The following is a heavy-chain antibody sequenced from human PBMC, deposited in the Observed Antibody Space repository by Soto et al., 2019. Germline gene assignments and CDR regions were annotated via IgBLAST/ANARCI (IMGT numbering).Heavy chain of an antibody. D-gene: IGHD3-16*01. CDR2: IYYSGST. CDR1: GGSISSGGYY. CDR3: AREFRGIITSDNWFDP. J-gene: IGHJ5*02. V-gene: IGHV4-31*03. Sequence: SETLSLTCTVSGGSISSGGYYWSWIRQHPGKGLEWIGYIYYSGSTYYNPSLKSRVTISVDTSKNQFSLKLSSVTAADTAVYYCAREFRGIITSDNWFDPWGQGTLVTVSS.